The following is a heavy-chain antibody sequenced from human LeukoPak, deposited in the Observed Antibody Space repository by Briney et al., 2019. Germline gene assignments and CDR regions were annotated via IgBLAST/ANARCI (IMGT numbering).Heavy chain of an antibody. Sequence: GGSLRLSCTASGFTFSTYPMNWVRQAPGKGLEWISHIRGSGTTDYADSVKGRFTISRDNAKNSLYLQLSSLRAEDTAVYYCARDYDYGFDNWGQGTLVTVSS. CDR1: GFTFSTYP. J-gene: IGHJ4*02. D-gene: IGHD4-17*01. CDR3: ARDYDYGFDN. V-gene: IGHV3-69-1*01. CDR2: IRGSGTT.